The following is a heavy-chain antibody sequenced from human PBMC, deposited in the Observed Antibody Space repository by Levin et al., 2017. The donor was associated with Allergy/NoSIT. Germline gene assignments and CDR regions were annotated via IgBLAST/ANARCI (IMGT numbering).Heavy chain of an antibody. Sequence: GGSLRLSCAASGFTFSSYSMNWVRQAPGKGLEWVSSISSSSSYIYYADSVKGRFTISRDNAKNSLYLQMNSLRAEDTAVYYCATPEDNYYDSSGYPRHHGDYWGQGTLVTVSS. J-gene: IGHJ4*02. CDR3: ATPEDNYYDSSGYPRHHGDY. CDR2: ISSSSSYI. CDR1: GFTFSSYS. D-gene: IGHD3-22*01. V-gene: IGHV3-21*01.